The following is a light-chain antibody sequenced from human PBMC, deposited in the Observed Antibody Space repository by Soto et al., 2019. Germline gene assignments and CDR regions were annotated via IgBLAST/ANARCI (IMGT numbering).Light chain of an antibody. V-gene: IGKV3-15*01. J-gene: IGKJ2*01. CDR2: EAS. Sequence: EIVLTQSPGTLSLSPGERATLSCRASQSVSSSYLAWYQQKPGQAPGLLIYEASTRATGIPARFSGSGSGTEFTLTISSLESEDFAVYYCLQFNNWPYAFGQGTKVDIK. CDR3: LQFNNWPYA. CDR1: QSVSSSY.